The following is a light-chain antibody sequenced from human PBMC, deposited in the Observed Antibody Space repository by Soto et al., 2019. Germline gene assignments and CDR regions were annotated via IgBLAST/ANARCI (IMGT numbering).Light chain of an antibody. V-gene: IGLV1-40*01. Sequence: QAVVTQPPSVSGAPGQRVTISCTGSSSNIGAGYDVHWYQQLPGTAPKLLIYVNSNRPSGVPDRFSGSKSGTSASLAITGLQAEDEADYSCQSYDSSLSAVVFGGGTKLTVL. CDR3: QSYDSSLSAVV. J-gene: IGLJ2*01. CDR1: SSNIGAGYD. CDR2: VNS.